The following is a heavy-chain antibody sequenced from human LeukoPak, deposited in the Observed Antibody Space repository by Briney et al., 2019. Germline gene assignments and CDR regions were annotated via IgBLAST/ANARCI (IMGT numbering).Heavy chain of an antibody. V-gene: IGHV3-7*01. Sequence: GGFLRLSCAASGFTFSSYWMSWVRQAPGKGLEWVANIKQDGSEKYYVDSVKGRFTISRDNAKNSLYLQMNSLRAEDTAVYYCARDFYSSSWYDFYYYYGMDVWGQGTTVTVSS. D-gene: IGHD6-13*01. CDR1: GFTFSSYW. CDR3: ARDFYSSSWYDFYYYYGMDV. J-gene: IGHJ6*02. CDR2: IKQDGSEK.